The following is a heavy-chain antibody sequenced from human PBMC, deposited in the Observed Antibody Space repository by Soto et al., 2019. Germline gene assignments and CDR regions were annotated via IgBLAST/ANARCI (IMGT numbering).Heavy chain of an antibody. J-gene: IGHJ4*02. CDR3: TGGSGWLQTE. D-gene: IGHD6-19*01. CDR1: GFSSSPFW. V-gene: IGHV3-7*04. CDR2: IKQDGREE. Sequence: EVQLVESGGGLVQPGGSLRLSCADSGFSSSPFWMTWVRQAPGKGLEWVALIKQDGREELYVDSVKGRFTISRDNAKNSVYLQMDSLRVEDTAVYYCTGGSGWLQTEWGQGTLVTVSS.